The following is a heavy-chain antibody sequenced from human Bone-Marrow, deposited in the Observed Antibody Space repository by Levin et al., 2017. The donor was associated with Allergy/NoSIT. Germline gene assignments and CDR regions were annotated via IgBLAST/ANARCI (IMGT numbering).Heavy chain of an antibody. CDR1: GESFSDYY. D-gene: IGHD6-19*01. Sequence: KSGGSLRLSCAVYGESFSDYYWSWIRQSPGKGLEWIGEINHSGSTSYNPSLKRRVTMSVDTSKNQLSLRLSSVTSADTAVYYCARGGNLAVPAADWFDPWGQGTLVTVSP. V-gene: IGHV4-34*01. J-gene: IGHJ5*02. CDR3: ARGGNLAVPAADWFDP. CDR2: INHSGST.